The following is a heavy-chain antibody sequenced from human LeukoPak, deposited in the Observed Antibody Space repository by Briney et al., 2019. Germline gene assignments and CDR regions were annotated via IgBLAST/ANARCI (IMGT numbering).Heavy chain of an antibody. J-gene: IGHJ4*02. V-gene: IGHV3-48*04. Sequence: GGSLRLSCAASGFTFSSYSMIWVRQAPGKGLEWVLYISSSSSTIYYADSEKGRFTISRDNAKNSLYLQMNSLRAEDTAVYYCARDSDVVVTEFDYWGQGTLVTVSS. D-gene: IGHD2-21*02. CDR1: GFTFSSYS. CDR3: ARDSDVVVTEFDY. CDR2: ISSSSSTI.